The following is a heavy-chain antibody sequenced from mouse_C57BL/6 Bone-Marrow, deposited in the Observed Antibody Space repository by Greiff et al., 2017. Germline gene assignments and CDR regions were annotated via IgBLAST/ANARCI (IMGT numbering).Heavy chain of an antibody. V-gene: IGHV5-6*02. CDR1: GFTFSSYG. Sequence: DVKLVESGGDLVKPGGSLQLSCAASGFTFSSYGMSWVRQTPDKRLEWVATISSGGSYTYYPDSVKGRFTISRDNAKNTLYLQMSSLKSEDTAMXCCARFAYWGQGTLVTVSA. CDR3: ARFAY. J-gene: IGHJ3*01. CDR2: ISSGGSYT.